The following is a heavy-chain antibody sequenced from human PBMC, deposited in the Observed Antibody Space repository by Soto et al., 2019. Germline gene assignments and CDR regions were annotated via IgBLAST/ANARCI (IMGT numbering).Heavy chain of an antibody. J-gene: IGHJ4*02. V-gene: IGHV4-34*01. D-gene: IGHD6-6*01. CDR3: ARRLKSIEAHAIRGGGFDY. Sequence: SETLSLTCAVYGGSFSGYYWSWLRQPPGKGLEWIGEINHSGSTNYNPSLKSRVTISVDTSKNQFSLKLSSVTAADTAVYYCARRLKSIEAHAIRGGGFDYWGQGTLVTVSS. CDR1: GGSFSGYY. CDR2: INHSGST.